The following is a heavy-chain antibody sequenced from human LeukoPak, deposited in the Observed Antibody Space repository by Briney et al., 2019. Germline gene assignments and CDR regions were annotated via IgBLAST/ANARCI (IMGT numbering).Heavy chain of an antibody. Sequence: SETLSLTCTVSGGSISSSSYYWGWIRQPPGKGLEWIGYIYYSGSTNYNPSLKSRVTISVDTSKNQFSLKLSSVTAADTAAYYCARQGDFWSEGWFDPWGQGTLVTVSS. CDR1: GGSISSSSYY. J-gene: IGHJ5*02. CDR2: IYYSGST. V-gene: IGHV4-61*05. CDR3: ARQGDFWSEGWFDP. D-gene: IGHD3-3*01.